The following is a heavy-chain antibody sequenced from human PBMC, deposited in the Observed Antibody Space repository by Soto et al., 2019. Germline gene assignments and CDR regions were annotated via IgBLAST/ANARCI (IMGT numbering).Heavy chain of an antibody. CDR1: GFTFSSYG. D-gene: IGHD3-10*01. Sequence: GGSLRLSCAASGFTFSSYGMHWVRQAPGKGLEWVAVLSFDGSNKYFADSVKGRFTISRDNSKNTLYLQMNSLRAEDTAVYYCAKGRNGWFGELFSVCLDYWGQGTLVTVSS. V-gene: IGHV3-30*18. CDR2: LSFDGSNK. CDR3: AKGRNGWFGELFSVCLDY. J-gene: IGHJ4*02.